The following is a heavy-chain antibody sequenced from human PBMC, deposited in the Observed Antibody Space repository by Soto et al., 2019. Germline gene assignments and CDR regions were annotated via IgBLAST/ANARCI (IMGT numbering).Heavy chain of an antibody. CDR2: ISYDGSNK. CDR1: GFTFSSYG. D-gene: IGHD6-19*01. J-gene: IGHJ4*02. CDR3: GKPSYSSGWYFDWWCDY. Sequence: GGSLRLSCAASGFTFSSYGMHWVRQAPGKGLEWVAVISYDGSNKYYADSVKGRFTISRDNSKNTLYLQMNSLRAEDTAVYYCGKPSYSSGWYFDWWCDYWGQGTRVTVSS. V-gene: IGHV3-30*18.